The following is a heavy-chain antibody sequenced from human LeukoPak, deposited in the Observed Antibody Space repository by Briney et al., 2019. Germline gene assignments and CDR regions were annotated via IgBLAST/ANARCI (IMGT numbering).Heavy chain of an antibody. CDR2: IKQDGSEK. Sequence: GGSLRLSCAVSGFTFSSYWMSWVRQAPGKGLEWVANIKQDGSEKYYVDSVKGRFTISRDNAKNSLYLQMNSLRAEDTAVYYCAKPWGPYYDFWSGYYSTRYNWFDPWGQGTLVTVSS. CDR1: GFTFSSYW. J-gene: IGHJ5*02. CDR3: AKPWGPYYDFWSGYYSTRYNWFDP. D-gene: IGHD3-3*01. V-gene: IGHV3-7*01.